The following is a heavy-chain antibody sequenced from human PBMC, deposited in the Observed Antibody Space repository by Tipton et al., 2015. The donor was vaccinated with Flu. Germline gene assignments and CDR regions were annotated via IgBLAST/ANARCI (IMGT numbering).Heavy chain of an antibody. J-gene: IGHJ3*02. D-gene: IGHD1-26*01. CDR3: TRDPGNIVGSTRADDAFDI. V-gene: IGHV3-49*03. CDR1: GFTFGDYA. CDR2: IRSKAYGGTT. Sequence: SLRLSCTASGFTFGDYAMSWFRQAPGKGLEWVGFIRSKAYGGTTEYAASVKGRFTISRDDSKSIAYLQMNSLKTEDTAVYYCTRDPGNIVGSTRADDAFDICGQGTMVTVSS.